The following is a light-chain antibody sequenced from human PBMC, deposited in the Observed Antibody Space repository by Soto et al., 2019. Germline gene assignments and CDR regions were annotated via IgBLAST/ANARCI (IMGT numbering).Light chain of an antibody. J-gene: IGLJ1*01. V-gene: IGLV2-14*01. Sequence: QSVLTQPASVSGSPGQSITISCTGTSSDVGGYNYVSWYQQHPGKAPKLMIYDVSNRPSGVSNRFSGSKSGNTASLTISGLQAEDEADYYCSSYTSSRNVFGTGTKLTV. CDR2: DVS. CDR1: SSDVGGYNY. CDR3: SSYTSSRNV.